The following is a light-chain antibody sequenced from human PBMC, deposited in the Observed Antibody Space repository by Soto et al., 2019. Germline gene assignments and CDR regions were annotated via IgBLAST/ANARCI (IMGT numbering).Light chain of an antibody. V-gene: IGLV2-14*01. J-gene: IGLJ7*01. Sequence: QSALTQPASVSGSPGQSITISCTGTSSDVGDYNYVSWYQQHPGKAPKFMIYDVSNRPSGVSNRFSGSKSGNTASLTISGLQAEDEADYYCSSYTSSSTLVFGTGTQLTVL. CDR2: DVS. CDR1: SSDVGDYNY. CDR3: SSYTSSSTLV.